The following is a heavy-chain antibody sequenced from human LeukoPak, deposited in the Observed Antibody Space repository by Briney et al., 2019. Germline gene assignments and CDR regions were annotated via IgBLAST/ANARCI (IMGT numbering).Heavy chain of an antibody. CDR3: ARGTVTDYYYYYYYMDV. J-gene: IGHJ6*03. V-gene: IGHV4-34*01. CDR1: GGSFSGYY. CDR2: INHSGST. Sequence: PSETLSLTCADYGGSFSGYYWSWIRQPPGKGLEWIGEINHSGSTNYNPSLKSRVTISVDTSKNQFSLKLSSVTAADTAVYYCARGTVTDYYYYYYYMDVWGKGTTVTVSS. D-gene: IGHD4-17*01.